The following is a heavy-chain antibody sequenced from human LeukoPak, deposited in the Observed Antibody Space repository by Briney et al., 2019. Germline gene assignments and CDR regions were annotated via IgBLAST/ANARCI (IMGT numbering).Heavy chain of an antibody. J-gene: IGHJ5*02. Sequence: GASVKVSCKASGYTFTSYGISWVRQAPGQGLEWMGWISAYNGNTNYAQKIQGRVTMTTDTSTSTAYMELRSLRSDDTAVYYCARDTRRYNWNCSWFDPWGQGTLVTVSS. CDR2: ISAYNGNT. CDR3: ARDTRRYNWNCSWFDP. V-gene: IGHV1-18*04. CDR1: GYTFTSYG. D-gene: IGHD1-7*01.